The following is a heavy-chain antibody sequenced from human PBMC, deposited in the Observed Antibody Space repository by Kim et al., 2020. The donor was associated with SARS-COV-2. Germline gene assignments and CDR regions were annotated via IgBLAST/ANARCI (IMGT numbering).Heavy chain of an antibody. V-gene: IGHV4-59*01. CDR2: IYYSGST. CDR1: GGSISSYY. Sequence: SETLSLTCTVSGGSISSYYWSWIRQPPGKGLEWIGYIYYSGSTNYNPSLKSRVTISVDTSKNQFSLKLSSVTAADTAVYYCARFSAGTITTVTTSFDYWGQGTLVTVSS. J-gene: IGHJ4*02. CDR3: ARFSAGTITTVTTSFDY. D-gene: IGHD4-17*01.